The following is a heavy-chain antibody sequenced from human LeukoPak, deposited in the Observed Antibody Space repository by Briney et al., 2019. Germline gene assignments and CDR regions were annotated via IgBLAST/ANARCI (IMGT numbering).Heavy chain of an antibody. Sequence: ASVKVSCTASGYTFTSYDINWVRQATGQGLEWMGWMNPNSGNTGYAQKFQGRVTMTRNTSISTAYMELSSLRSEDTAVYYCARVRKGGSSWYGDYWGQGTLVTVSS. CDR2: MNPNSGNT. CDR3: ARVRKGGSSWYGDY. D-gene: IGHD6-13*01. V-gene: IGHV1-8*01. CDR1: GYTFTSYD. J-gene: IGHJ4*02.